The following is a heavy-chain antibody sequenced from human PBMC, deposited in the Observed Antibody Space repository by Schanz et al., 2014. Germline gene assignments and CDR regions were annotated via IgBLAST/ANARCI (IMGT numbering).Heavy chain of an antibody. D-gene: IGHD3-22*01. J-gene: IGHJ5*02. Sequence: EVQLLESGGGLVQPGGSLRLSCAASGFSFSIFAMTWVRQAPGQGLEWVSTISGSGGDTYPADSVKGRFTISRDNSNNTLYLQVNSLRPEDTAVYYCAREVGLYDRGWFDPWGQGTLVTVSS. CDR3: AREVGLYDRGWFDP. CDR2: ISGSGGDT. CDR1: GFSFSIFA. V-gene: IGHV3-23*01.